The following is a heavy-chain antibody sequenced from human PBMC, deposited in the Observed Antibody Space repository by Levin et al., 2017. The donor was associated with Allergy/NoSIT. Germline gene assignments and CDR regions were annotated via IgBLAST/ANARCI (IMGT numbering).Heavy chain of an antibody. J-gene: IGHJ1*01. CDR3: AKMEQQLVQEAFDH. Sequence: GGSLRLSCAASGFISGYFAMSWVRHIPGKGLEWVSSIVGSGSETYYADSVRGRFTISRDASKNTVDLQMNNLSADDTALYYWAKMEQQLVQEAFDHWGQGTLVTVSS. CDR2: IVGSGSET. D-gene: IGHD6-13*01. CDR1: GFISGYFA. V-gene: IGHV3-23*01.